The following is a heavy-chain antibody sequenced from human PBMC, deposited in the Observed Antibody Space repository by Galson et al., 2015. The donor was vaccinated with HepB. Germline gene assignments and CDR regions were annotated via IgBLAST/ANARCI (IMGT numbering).Heavy chain of an antibody. CDR2: IKSKTDGGTT. CDR1: GFTFSNAW. V-gene: IGHV3-15*07. CDR3: TTDPVVYHSSSWYANRVSPHY. J-gene: IGHJ4*02. Sequence: SLRLSCAASGFTFSNAWMNWVRQAPGKGLEWVGRIKSKTDGGTTDYAAPVKGRFTISRDDSKNTLYLQMSSLKTEDTAVYYCTTDPVVYHSSSWYANRVSPHYWGQGTLVTVSS. D-gene: IGHD6-13*01.